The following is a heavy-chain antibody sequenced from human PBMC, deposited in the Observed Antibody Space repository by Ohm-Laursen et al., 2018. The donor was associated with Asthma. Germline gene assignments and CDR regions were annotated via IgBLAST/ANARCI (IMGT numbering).Heavy chain of an antibody. CDR3: ARVKGRVSGSGTVSKRLNYYYYGMDV. D-gene: IGHD3-10*01. CDR2: INHSGST. CDR1: GGSFSGYY. J-gene: IGHJ6*02. V-gene: IGHV4-34*01. Sequence: SETLSLTCAVYGGSFSGYYWSWIRQPPGKGLEWIGEINHSGSTNYNPSLKSRVTISVDTSKNQFSLKLSSVTAADTAVYYCARVKGRVSGSGTVSKRLNYYYYGMDVWGQGTTVTVSS.